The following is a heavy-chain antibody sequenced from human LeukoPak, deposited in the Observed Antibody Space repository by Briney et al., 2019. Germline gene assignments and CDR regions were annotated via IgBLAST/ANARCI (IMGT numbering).Heavy chain of an antibody. CDR1: GGSLTSHY. J-gene: IGHJ4*02. CDR3: ATGTPHTYNYFQSSGPLHI. CDR2: IFYSGST. Sequence: KSSETLSLTCTVSGGSLTSHYWTWIRQSPGKGLEWIGFIFYSGSTNYNPSLKTRVTISLDTSKNQFSLNLNSVTAADTAVYYCATGTPHTYNYFQSSGPLHIWGQGALVTVSS. V-gene: IGHV4-59*11. D-gene: IGHD3-22*01.